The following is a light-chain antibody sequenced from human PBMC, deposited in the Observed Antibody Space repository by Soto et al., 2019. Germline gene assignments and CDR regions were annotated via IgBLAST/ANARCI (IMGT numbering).Light chain of an antibody. Sequence: QSARTQSRSMSESPGHSVTISCTGASSDVGAYNYVSWYQQHPGKAPKLMIYDVSTRPSGVPDRFSGSKSGTTASLTISGLQAEDEADYYCCSYAGSPYVFGTGTKVTVL. CDR3: CSYAGSPYV. J-gene: IGLJ1*01. CDR1: SSDVGAYNY. V-gene: IGLV2-11*01. CDR2: DVS.